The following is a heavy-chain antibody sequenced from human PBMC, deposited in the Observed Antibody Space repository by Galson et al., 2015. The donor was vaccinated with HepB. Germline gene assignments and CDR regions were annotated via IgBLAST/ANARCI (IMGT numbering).Heavy chain of an antibody. V-gene: IGHV3-23*01. Sequence: SLRLSCAASGFTFSSYAMSWVRQAPGKGLEWVSAISGSGGSTYYADSVKGRFTISRDNAKNSLYLQMNSLRAEDTAVYYCARCRGGSCLPPRVTTLFDYWGQGTLVTVSS. CDR3: ARCRGGSCLPPRVTTLFDY. CDR2: ISGSGGST. D-gene: IGHD2-15*01. CDR1: GFTFSSYA. J-gene: IGHJ4*02.